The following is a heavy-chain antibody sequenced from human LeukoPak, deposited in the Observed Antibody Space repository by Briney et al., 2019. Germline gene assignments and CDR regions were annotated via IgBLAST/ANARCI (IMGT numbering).Heavy chain of an antibody. CDR3: ARGDGFHYFDY. CDR2: ITSSSVNI. CDR1: GFTFSSYS. D-gene: IGHD5-24*01. J-gene: IGHJ4*02. Sequence: GGSLRLPCVVSGFTFSSYSMNWVRQAPGKGLEWVSFITSSSVNIYYADSVEGRFTISRDNAQNSLYLHMRSLRDEDTAVYYCARGDGFHYFDYWGQGVLVTVSS. V-gene: IGHV3-48*02.